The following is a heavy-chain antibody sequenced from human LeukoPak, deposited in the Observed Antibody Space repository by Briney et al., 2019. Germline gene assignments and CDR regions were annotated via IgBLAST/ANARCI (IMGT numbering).Heavy chain of an antibody. CDR1: GGSISSYY. J-gene: IGHJ1*01. CDR3: ARDSGYYYDSSGYSLQH. D-gene: IGHD3-22*01. CDR2: IYYSGST. Sequence: PSETLSLTCTVSGGSISSYYWSWIRQPPGKGLEWIGYIYYSGSTNYNPSLKSRVTISVDTSKNQFSLKLSSVTAADTAVYYCARDSGYYYDSSGYSLQHWGQGTLVTVSS. V-gene: IGHV4-59*12.